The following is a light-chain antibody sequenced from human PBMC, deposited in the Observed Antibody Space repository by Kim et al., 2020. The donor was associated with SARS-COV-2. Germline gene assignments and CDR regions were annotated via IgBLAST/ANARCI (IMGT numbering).Light chain of an antibody. Sequence: QSALTQPPSASGSPGQSVTISCTGTSSDVGGYNYVSWYQQHPGKAPKLMIYEVSKRPSGVPDRFSGSKSGNTASLFVSGLQAEDEADYYCSSYAGSNNVFGTGTKVTVL. V-gene: IGLV2-8*01. CDR1: SSDVGGYNY. J-gene: IGLJ1*01. CDR3: SSYAGSNNV. CDR2: EVS.